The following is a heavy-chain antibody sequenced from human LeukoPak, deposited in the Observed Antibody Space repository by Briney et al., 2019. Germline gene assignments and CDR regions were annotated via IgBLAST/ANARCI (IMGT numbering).Heavy chain of an antibody. V-gene: IGHV4-34*01. D-gene: IGHD2-15*01. CDR2: INHSGST. J-gene: IGHJ4*02. CDR3: ARVPLIGYCSGGSCYSHFDY. CDR1: GGSFSGYY. Sequence: SETLSLTCAVYGGSFSGYYWSWIRQPPGKGLEWIGEINHSGSTNYNPSLKSRVTISVDTSKNQFSLKLSSVTAADTAVYYCARVPLIGYCSGGSCYSHFDYWGQGTLVTVSS.